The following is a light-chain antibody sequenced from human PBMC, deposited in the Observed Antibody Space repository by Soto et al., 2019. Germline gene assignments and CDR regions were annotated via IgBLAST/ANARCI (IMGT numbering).Light chain of an antibody. Sequence: EIVLTQSPATLSLSPGERATLSCRASQSVSIYLAWYQQKPGQAPRLLIYDASNRATGIPARFSGSGSGTDFVLTISSLEPEDFAVYYCEQRSNWPPYTFGQGTKLEIK. V-gene: IGKV3-11*01. CDR3: EQRSNWPPYT. CDR2: DAS. CDR1: QSVSIY. J-gene: IGKJ2*01.